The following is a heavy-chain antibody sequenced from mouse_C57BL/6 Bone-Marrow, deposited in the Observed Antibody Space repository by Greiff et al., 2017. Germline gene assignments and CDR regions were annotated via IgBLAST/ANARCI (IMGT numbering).Heavy chain of an antibody. CDR2: INPSSGYT. J-gene: IGHJ3*01. V-gene: IGHV1-4*01. CDR3: ARRSLAFAD. Sequence: QVQLQQSGAELARPGASVKMSCKASGYTFTSYTMHWVKQRPGQGLEWIGYINPSSGYTKYNQKFKDKAKLAADKSSSTAYMQLGSLTSEDSAVYYCARRSLAFADWGQGTLVTVSA. CDR1: GYTFTSYT.